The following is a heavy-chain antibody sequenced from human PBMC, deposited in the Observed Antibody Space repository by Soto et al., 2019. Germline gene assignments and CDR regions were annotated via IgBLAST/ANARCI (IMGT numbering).Heavy chain of an antibody. D-gene: IGHD3-22*01. V-gene: IGHV1-18*01. CDR3: ATSNYYDSSGYSIPFDL. CDR2: ISAYNGNT. Sequence: QVQLVQCGAEVKKPGASVKVSCKASGYTFTSYGISWVRQAPGQGLEWMGWISAYNGNTNYAQKLQGRVTMTTDTSTSTAYMELRSLRSDDTAVYYCATSNYYDSSGYSIPFDLWGRGTLVTVSS. CDR1: GYTFTSYG. J-gene: IGHJ2*01.